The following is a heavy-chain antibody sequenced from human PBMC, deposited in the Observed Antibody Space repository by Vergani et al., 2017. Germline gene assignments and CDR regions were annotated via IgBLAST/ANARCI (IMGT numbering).Heavy chain of an antibody. J-gene: IGHJ4*02. CDR3: AREERSNASPFVGD. D-gene: IGHD3-16*01. V-gene: IGHV3-23*01. Sequence: EVHLLESGGGQVEAGGSLRLSCVASGFTFSISAMSWVRQTSGKGLEWVSAISGHGDRTYYADSVKGRFTISRDNSKNTVYLQMNSLKAEDRATYYCAREERSNASPFVGDWGQGTRVTV. CDR2: ISGHGDRT. CDR1: GFTFSISA.